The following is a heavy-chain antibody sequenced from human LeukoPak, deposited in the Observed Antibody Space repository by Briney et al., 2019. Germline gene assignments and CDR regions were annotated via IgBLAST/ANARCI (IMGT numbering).Heavy chain of an antibody. D-gene: IGHD4-11*01. CDR3: ARDMTTRRAAAFDM. CDR2: INPSGGTT. Sequence: ASVKVSCKASGFTFTSYYMHWVRQAPGHGLEWMGIINPSGGTTTYAQKFQGRVTMTSDMSTTTVFMELSSLRFEDTVMYYCARDMTTRRAAAFDMWGKGTMVTVSS. CDR1: GFTFTSYY. J-gene: IGHJ3*02. V-gene: IGHV1-46*01.